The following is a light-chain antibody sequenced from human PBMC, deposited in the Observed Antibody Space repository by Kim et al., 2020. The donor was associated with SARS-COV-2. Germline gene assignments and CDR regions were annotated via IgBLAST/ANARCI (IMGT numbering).Light chain of an antibody. CDR1: SSDVGGYNY. CDR2: DVS. V-gene: IGLV2-11*01. CDR3: CSYAGSYTFVV. J-gene: IGLJ2*01. Sequence: QSVTTSCTETSSDVGGYNYVSWYQHHPGKAPKLMIYDVSKRPSGVPDRFSGSKSGNTASLTVSGLQAEDEADYYCCSYAGSYTFVVFGGGTQLTVL.